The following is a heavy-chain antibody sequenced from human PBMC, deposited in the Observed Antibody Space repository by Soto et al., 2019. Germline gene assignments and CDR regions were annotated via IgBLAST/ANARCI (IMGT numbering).Heavy chain of an antibody. D-gene: IGHD6-19*01. CDR3: ARAGLDREWLVYFDY. J-gene: IGHJ4*02. CDR1: GFTFSSYA. V-gene: IGHV3-30-3*01. CDR2: ISYDGSNK. Sequence: QVQLVESGGGVVQPGRSLRLSCAASGFTFSSYAMHWVRQAPGKGLEWVAVISYDGSNKYYADSVKGRFTISRDNSKNTLYLQMNRLRAEDTAVYYCARAGLDREWLVYFDYWGQGTLVTVSS.